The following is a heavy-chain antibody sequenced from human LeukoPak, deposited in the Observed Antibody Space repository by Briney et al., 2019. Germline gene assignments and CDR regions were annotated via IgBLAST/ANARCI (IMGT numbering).Heavy chain of an antibody. Sequence: GASVKVSCKASGYTFSSYVIHWVRQAPGRGLEWMGWIGDNGNTKYSQKFQGRVTITRDTSASTAYMELRSLRSEDTAVYYCARDIFGSSRPSEYWGQGTLVTVSS. CDR3: ARDIFGSSRPSEY. D-gene: IGHD3-10*02. V-gene: IGHV1-3*01. CDR2: IGDNGNT. J-gene: IGHJ4*02. CDR1: GYTFSSYV.